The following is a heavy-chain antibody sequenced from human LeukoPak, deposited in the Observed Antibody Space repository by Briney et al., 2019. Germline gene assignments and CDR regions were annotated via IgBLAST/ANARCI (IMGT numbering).Heavy chain of an antibody. V-gene: IGHV1-46*03. CDR1: RYTFTSYY. CDR3: ASTQLWDDAFDI. J-gene: IGHJ3*02. D-gene: IGHD5-18*01. Sequence: ASVKVSCKASRYTFTSYYMNWVRQAPGRGLEWMGIINPSGGSTSYAQKFQGRVTMTRDMSTSTVYMELSSLRSEDTAVYYCASTQLWDDAFDIWGQGTMVTVSS. CDR2: INPSGGST.